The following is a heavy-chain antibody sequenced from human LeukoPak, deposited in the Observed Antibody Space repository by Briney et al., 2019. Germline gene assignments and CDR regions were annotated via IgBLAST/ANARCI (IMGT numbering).Heavy chain of an antibody. V-gene: IGHV4-39*01. CDR1: GGSTSSSSAY. D-gene: IGHD5-18*01. CDR3: VSPRGFSYGYFDY. J-gene: IGHJ4*02. CDR2: IYYSKNT. Sequence: SETLSLTRTVSGGSTSSSSAYWGWIRQPPGKGLEWIGSIYYSKNTYYNPSLKSRVTISADTSKNQFSLTLGSVSATDTAVYYCVSPRGFSYGYFDYWGQGTLVTVSS.